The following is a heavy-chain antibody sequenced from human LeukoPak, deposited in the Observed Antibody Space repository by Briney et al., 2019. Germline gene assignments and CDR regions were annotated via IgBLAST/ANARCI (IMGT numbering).Heavy chain of an antibody. CDR2: INPSGGST. Sequence: ASVKVSCKASGYTFTNYYMHWVRQAPGQGLEWMGIINPSGGSTSYAQKFQGRVTITRDTSASTVYMELSSLRSEDTAVYYCASSAVAGTGKSWGNWFDPWGQGTLVTVSS. D-gene: IGHD6-19*01. CDR1: GYTFTNYY. V-gene: IGHV1-46*01. CDR3: ASSAVAGTGKSWGNWFDP. J-gene: IGHJ5*02.